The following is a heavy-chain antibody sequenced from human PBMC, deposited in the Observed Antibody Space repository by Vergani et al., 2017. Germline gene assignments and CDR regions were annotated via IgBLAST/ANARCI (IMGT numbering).Heavy chain of an antibody. V-gene: IGHV1-69*01. CDR1: GGTFSTYG. D-gene: IGHD6-13*01. Sequence: QVHLVQSGAEVKKPGSSVKVSCKASGGTFSTYGINWVRQAPGQGLEWMGGITPFFRTPKYAQKFQGRVTITAHDSTTTVYMELRSLRSEDTAIYYCARDEIAATGTAGAYDIWGQGTMVTVSS. CDR2: ITPFFRTP. J-gene: IGHJ3*02. CDR3: ARDEIAATGTAGAYDI.